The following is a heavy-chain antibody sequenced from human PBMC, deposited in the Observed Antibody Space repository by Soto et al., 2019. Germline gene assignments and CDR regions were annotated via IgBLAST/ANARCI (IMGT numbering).Heavy chain of an antibody. CDR3: AREVIPLTTDWYFDL. J-gene: IGHJ2*01. V-gene: IGHV4-59*12. Sequence: SETLSLTCTVSRGSISSYYWSWIRQPPGKGLEWIGYISYSGSTNYNPSLKSRVTISVDTSKNQFSLRLSSVTAADTAVYYCAREVIPLTTDWYFDLWGRGTLVTVSS. D-gene: IGHD4-17*01. CDR1: RGSISSYY. CDR2: ISYSGST.